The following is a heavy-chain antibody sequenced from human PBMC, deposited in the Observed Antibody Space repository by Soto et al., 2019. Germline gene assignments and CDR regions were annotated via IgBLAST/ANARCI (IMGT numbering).Heavy chain of an antibody. CDR2: INTNTGNP. V-gene: IGHV7-4-1*01. CDR3: ARVSYDFWSGYVPYGMDV. CDR1: GYTFTSYA. D-gene: IGHD3-3*01. Sequence: QVQLVQSGSELKKPGASVKVSCKASGYTFTSYAMNWVRQAPGQGLEWMGWINTNTGNPTYAHGFTGRFVFTLDTSVSTAYLQICSLKADDTAVYYCARVSYDFWSGYVPYGMDVWGQGTTFTVSS. J-gene: IGHJ6*02.